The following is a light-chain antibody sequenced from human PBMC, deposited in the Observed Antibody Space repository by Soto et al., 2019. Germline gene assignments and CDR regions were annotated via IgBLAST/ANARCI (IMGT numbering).Light chain of an antibody. CDR3: CSYTSSSTLV. Sequence: QSALTQPASVSGSPGQSITISCTGTSSDLGGYNYVSWYQQHQGKAPKLLNYEVSNRPSGVSNRFSGSKSGNTASLTISGLEAEDEADYYCCSYTSSSTLVFGGGTKLTVL. CDR1: SSDLGGYNY. V-gene: IGLV2-14*01. J-gene: IGLJ3*02. CDR2: EVS.